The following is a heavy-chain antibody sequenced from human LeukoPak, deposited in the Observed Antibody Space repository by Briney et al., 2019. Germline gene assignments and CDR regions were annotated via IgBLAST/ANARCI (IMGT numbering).Heavy chain of an antibody. Sequence: GGSLRLSCAASGFTFSSYAMSWVRQAPGKGLELVSAISGSGGSTYYADSVKGRFNISRDNSKNTLYLQMNSLRAEDTAVYYYAKEGIAVFDYWGQGTLVTVSS. CDR2: ISGSGGST. J-gene: IGHJ4*02. CDR1: GFTFSSYA. V-gene: IGHV3-23*01. CDR3: AKEGIAVFDY. D-gene: IGHD6-19*01.